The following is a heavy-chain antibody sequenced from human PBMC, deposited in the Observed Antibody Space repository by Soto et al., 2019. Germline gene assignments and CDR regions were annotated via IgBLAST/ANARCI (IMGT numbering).Heavy chain of an antibody. CDR1: GFSISPNW. J-gene: IGHJ4*02. CDR3: ARGQGWADY. CDR2: IGQDGNGK. Sequence: EVQVVESGGDLVQPGGSLRLSCIASGFSISPNWMSWVRQAPGRGPEWVANIGQDGNGKNYVDSVKGRFTISRDNANNSLFLQMNSLRVEDTAVYYCARGQGWADYWGQGTSVTVSS. V-gene: IGHV3-7*01. D-gene: IGHD6-19*01.